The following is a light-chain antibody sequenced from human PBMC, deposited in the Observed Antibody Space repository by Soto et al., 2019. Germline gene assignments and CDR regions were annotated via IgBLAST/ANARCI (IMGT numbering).Light chain of an antibody. Sequence: DIVMAQSQDSLAVSLGERATINCKSSQSVLYSSNNKNYLVWYQQKPGQPPKLLIYWASTRESGVPDRFSGSGSGTDFTLTISSLQAEDVAVYYCQQYYSTPIPFGQGTLLAIK. V-gene: IGKV4-1*01. CDR3: QQYYSTPIP. J-gene: IGKJ5*01. CDR1: QSVLYSSNNKNY. CDR2: WAS.